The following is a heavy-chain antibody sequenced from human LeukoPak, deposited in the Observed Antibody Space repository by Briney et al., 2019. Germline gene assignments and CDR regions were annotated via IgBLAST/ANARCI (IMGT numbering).Heavy chain of an antibody. CDR2: IYHSGNT. D-gene: IGHD4-17*01. Sequence: SETLSLTCGVFGVSIISIEWWSWVRQPPGKGLEWIGAIYHSGNTNYNPSLKSRVTLSVDKSKNQFSLKLNSVTAADTAVYYCVKNGDYFLAHWGQGTLVSVSS. CDR3: VKNGDYFLAH. CDR1: GVSIISIEW. J-gene: IGHJ4*02. V-gene: IGHV4-4*02.